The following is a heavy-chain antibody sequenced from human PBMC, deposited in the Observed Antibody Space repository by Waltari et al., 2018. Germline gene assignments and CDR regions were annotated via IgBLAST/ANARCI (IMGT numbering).Heavy chain of an antibody. CDR3: ARGNWAPFDY. V-gene: IGHV3-7*01. CDR2: IKQDGSEK. Sequence: EVQLVESGGGLVQPGGSLRLSCAASGLTLSSYWMTWVRQAPGKGLEWVAIIKQDGSEKHYVDSVKGRFTISRDNAKNSLYLQMNSLRVEDTAIYYCARGNWAPFDYWGQGTLVTVSS. J-gene: IGHJ4*02. CDR1: GLTLSSYW. D-gene: IGHD7-27*01.